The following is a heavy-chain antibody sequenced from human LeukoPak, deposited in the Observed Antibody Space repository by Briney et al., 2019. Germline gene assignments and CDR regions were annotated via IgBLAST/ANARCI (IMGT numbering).Heavy chain of an antibody. CDR3: ARAYRKWFDP. V-gene: IGHV1-18*01. Sequence: ASVKVSCKASRYAHTSYVISWVRQAPGQGLEWIGWISAYNGNTNYAQKLQGRVTMTTDTSTSTAYTELTGLRSDDTAVYYCARAYRKWFDPWGQGTLVTVSS. CDR1: RYAHTSYV. CDR2: ISAYNGNT. J-gene: IGHJ5*02.